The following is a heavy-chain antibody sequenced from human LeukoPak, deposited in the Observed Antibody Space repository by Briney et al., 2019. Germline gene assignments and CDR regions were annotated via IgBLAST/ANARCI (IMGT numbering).Heavy chain of an antibody. CDR3: AKASGSYGYFDY. Sequence: GGSLRLSCAASGFTFSSYSMNWVRQAPGKGLEWVSSISSSSSYIYYADSVKGRFTISRDNSKNSLYLQMNSLRTEDTALYYCAKASGSYGYFDYWGQGTLVTVSS. CDR2: ISSSSSYI. CDR1: GFTFSSYS. J-gene: IGHJ4*02. V-gene: IGHV3-21*04. D-gene: IGHD1-26*01.